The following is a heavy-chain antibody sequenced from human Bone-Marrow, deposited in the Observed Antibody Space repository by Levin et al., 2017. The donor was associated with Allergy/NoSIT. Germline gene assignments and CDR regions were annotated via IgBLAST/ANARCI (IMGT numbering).Heavy chain of an antibody. V-gene: IGHV3-11*01. CDR3: TSGVAQYYGMDV. Sequence: LSLTCAASGLPFSDYYMSWIRQAPRKGLEWVSHISSTGRAIYYAHSVKGRFIISRDNAKNSLYLQMNSLRAEDTAVYYCTSGVAQYYGMDVWGQGTTVTVSS. D-gene: IGHD2-8*01. CDR1: GLPFSDYY. J-gene: IGHJ6*02. CDR2: ISSTGRAI.